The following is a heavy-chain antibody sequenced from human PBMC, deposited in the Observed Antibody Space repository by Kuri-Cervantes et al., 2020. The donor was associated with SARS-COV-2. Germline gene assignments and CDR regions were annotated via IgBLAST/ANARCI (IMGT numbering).Heavy chain of an antibody. CDR1: GFTFSSYA. J-gene: IGHJ3*02. Sequence: GESLKISCSASGFTFSSYAMHWVRQAPGKGLEYVSAISSNGATYYAGSVKGRFDISRDNSNSSLYLQLDSLRTEDTAVYFCARDALNFDYGDFVHAFDIWGQGTMVTVSS. V-gene: IGHV3-64*04. CDR2: ISSNGAT. CDR3: ARDALNFDYGDFVHAFDI. D-gene: IGHD4-17*01.